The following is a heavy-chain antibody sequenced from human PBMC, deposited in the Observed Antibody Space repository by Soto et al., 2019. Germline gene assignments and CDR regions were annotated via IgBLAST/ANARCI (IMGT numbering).Heavy chain of an antibody. V-gene: IGHV1-69*13. J-gene: IGHJ4*02. CDR3: ASLGGYDNPPDFDY. CDR2: IIPIFGTA. CDR1: GYTFTSYG. D-gene: IGHD5-12*01. Sequence: SVKVSFKASGYTFTSYGISWVRQAPGQGLEWMGGIIPIFGTANYAQKFQGRVTITADESTSTAYMELSSLRSEDTAVYYCASLGGYDNPPDFDYWGQGTLVTVSS.